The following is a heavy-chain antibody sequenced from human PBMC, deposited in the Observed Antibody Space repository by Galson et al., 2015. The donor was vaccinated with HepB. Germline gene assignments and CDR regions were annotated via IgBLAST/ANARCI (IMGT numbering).Heavy chain of an antibody. CDR2: ISAYNGNT. D-gene: IGHD1-14*01. J-gene: IGHJ4*02. V-gene: IGHV1-18*01. Sequence: SVKVSCKASGYTFTFTNYGISWVRQAPGQGLEWMGWISAYNGNTNYAQKLQGRVAMTTDTSTSTAYMELRSLTSDDTAVYYCTTSDPVFRWGQGTLVTVSS. CDR1: GYTFTFTNYG. CDR3: TTSDPVFR.